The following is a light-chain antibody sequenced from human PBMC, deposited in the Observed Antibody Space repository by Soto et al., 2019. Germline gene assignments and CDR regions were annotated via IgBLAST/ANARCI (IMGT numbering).Light chain of an antibody. CDR1: QSVSSY. V-gene: IGKV3-11*01. CDR3: QQRSNWPLST. J-gene: IGKJ3*01. CDR2: DAS. Sequence: EIVLTQSPATLSLSPGERATLSCRASQSVSSYLAWYQQKPGQAPRLLIYDASNRATGIPARFSGSGSGADFPLTISSLEPGDFAVYYCQQRSNWPLSTFGPGTKVDIK.